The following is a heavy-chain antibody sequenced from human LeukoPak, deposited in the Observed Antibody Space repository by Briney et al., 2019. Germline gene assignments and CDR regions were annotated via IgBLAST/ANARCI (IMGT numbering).Heavy chain of an antibody. CDR1: GGSISSSSYY. J-gene: IGHJ6*03. V-gene: IGHV4-39*01. D-gene: IGHD2-2*01. CDR3: ARHILTDIVVVAASYMDV. Sequence: PSETLSLTCIVSGGSISSSSYYWCWIRQPPGKGLEWIGSIYYSGSTYYNPSLKSRVTISVDTSKNQFSLKLSSVTAADTAVYYCARHILTDIVVVAASYMDVWGKGTTVTVSS. CDR2: IYYSGST.